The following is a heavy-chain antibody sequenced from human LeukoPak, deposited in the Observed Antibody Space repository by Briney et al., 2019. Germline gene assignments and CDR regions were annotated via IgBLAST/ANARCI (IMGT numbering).Heavy chain of an antibody. Sequence: PGGSLRLSCAASGFTFSSSWMDSVRQAPGKGLEWVANIKEDGSLTFYVDSVKGRFTISRDNAKNSLYLQMNSLRAEDTAVYYCARRYCSGGSCYFDYWGQGALVTVSS. J-gene: IGHJ4*02. D-gene: IGHD2-15*01. CDR3: ARRYCSGGSCYFDY. CDR1: GFTFSSSW. CDR2: IKEDGSLT. V-gene: IGHV3-7*01.